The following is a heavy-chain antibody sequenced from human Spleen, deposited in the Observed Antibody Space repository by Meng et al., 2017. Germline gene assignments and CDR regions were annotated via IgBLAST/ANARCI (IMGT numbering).Heavy chain of an antibody. CDR1: GFTFSDYD. V-gene: IGHV3-11*04. Sequence: GGSLRLSCAASGFTFSDYDMGWIRQAPGKGLEWVSYISSSGSTLDYADSVKGRFTISRDNAKNSLYLQMNTLTAEDTAVYYCARVYGSGSHPRDYWGQGTRVTVAS. J-gene: IGHJ4*02. D-gene: IGHD3-10*01. CDR2: ISSSGSTL. CDR3: ARVYGSGSHPRDY.